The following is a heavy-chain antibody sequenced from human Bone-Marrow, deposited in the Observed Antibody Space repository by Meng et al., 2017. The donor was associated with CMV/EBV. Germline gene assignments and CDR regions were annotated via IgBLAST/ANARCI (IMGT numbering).Heavy chain of an antibody. CDR2: INYYETT. CDR3: ARGPLETSALDSSGYNWLDS. CDR1: GGSFSNYR. J-gene: IGHJ5*01. Sequence: GSLRLTRAIQGGSFSNYRCTWIRQTPGKGLEWIGDINYYETTHYKPSLKSRVTISVDKAKNQFSLKMTSVSAADTALYYCARGPLETSALDSSGYNWLDSWGQGTLVTVSS. V-gene: IGHV4-34*01. D-gene: IGHD6-25*01.